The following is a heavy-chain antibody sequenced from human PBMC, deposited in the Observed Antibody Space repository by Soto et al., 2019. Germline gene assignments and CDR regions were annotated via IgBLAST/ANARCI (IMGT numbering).Heavy chain of an antibody. Sequence: ASVKVSCKASGHTLTTYSMHWVRQAPGHRLEWMGWSNAGNGYTQYSQDFQGRVTITRDTSASTAYMELSSLRSEDMAVYYCARDGGSGMDVWGQGTTVTVSS. J-gene: IGHJ6*02. CDR3: ARDGGSGMDV. D-gene: IGHD3-16*01. CDR1: GHTLTTYS. V-gene: IGHV1-3*02. CDR2: SNAGNGYT.